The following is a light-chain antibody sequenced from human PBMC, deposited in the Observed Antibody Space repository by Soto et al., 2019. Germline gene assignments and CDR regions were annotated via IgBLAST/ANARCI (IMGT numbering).Light chain of an antibody. Sequence: ESVLTQSPGTLSLSPGERATLSCRASQSVSSSFLAWYQLKPGQAPRLLIYGASSRATGIPDRFSGSGSGTDFTLTISRLEPEDFAVYYCQQYSRSSYTFGQGTKLE. J-gene: IGKJ2*01. V-gene: IGKV3-20*01. CDR3: QQYSRSSYT. CDR2: GAS. CDR1: QSVSSSF.